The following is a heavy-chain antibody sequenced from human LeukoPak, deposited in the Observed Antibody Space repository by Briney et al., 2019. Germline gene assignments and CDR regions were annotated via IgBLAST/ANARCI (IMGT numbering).Heavy chain of an antibody. CDR2: ISAYNGDT. Sequence: GASVKVSCKASGYTFTSYGISWVRQAPGQGLEWMGWISAYNGDTNYAQKLQGRVTMTTDTSTSTAYMELRSLRSDDTAVYYCARVQQPRIAVAGVPNDYWGQGTLVTVSS. CDR1: GYTFTSYG. D-gene: IGHD6-19*01. J-gene: IGHJ4*02. CDR3: ARVQQPRIAVAGVPNDY. V-gene: IGHV1-18*01.